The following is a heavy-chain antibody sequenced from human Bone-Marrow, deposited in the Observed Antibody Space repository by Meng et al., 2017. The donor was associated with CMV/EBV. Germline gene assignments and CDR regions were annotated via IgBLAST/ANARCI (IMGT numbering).Heavy chain of an antibody. CDR2: IYPGDSDT. V-gene: IGHV5-51*01. CDR3: ARHGSVVQAAPLYYYGMDV. J-gene: IGHJ6*02. CDR1: GYSFTSYW. D-gene: IGHD2-2*01. Sequence: KVSCKGSGYSFTSYWFGWVRQMPGKGLEWMGIIYPGDSDTRYSPSFQGQVTIPADKSISTAYLQWSSLKASDTAMYYCARHGSVVQAAPLYYYGMDVWGQGTTVTVSS.